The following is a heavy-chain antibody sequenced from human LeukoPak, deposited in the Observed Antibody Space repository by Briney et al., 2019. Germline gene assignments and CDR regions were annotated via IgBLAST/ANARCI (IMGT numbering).Heavy chain of an antibody. CDR2: IYRGGST. J-gene: IGHJ4*02. Sequence: GGSLRLSCAASGFTVSSNYMSWVRQAPGKGLEWVSVIYRGGSTYYADSVKGRFTISRDNSKSTLYLQMNSLRAEDTAVYYCAKVVYDILTGSDYWGQGTLVTVSS. CDR1: GFTVSSNY. CDR3: AKVVYDILTGSDY. V-gene: IGHV3-53*01. D-gene: IGHD3-9*01.